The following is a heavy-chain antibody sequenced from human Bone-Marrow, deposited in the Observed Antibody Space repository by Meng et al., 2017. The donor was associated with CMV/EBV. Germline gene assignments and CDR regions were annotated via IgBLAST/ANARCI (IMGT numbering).Heavy chain of an antibody. CDR1: GFSFNIFG. CDR2: IRHDGSNK. D-gene: IGHD3-3*01. V-gene: IGHV3-30*02. CDR3: AKDLYDFWNGYFIGFDC. Sequence: GESLKISCAASGFSFNIFGMHWVRQAPGKGLEWVAFIRHDGSNKYYADSVKGRFTISRDNPKNTLYVQMNSLRVDDTAVYYCAKDLYDFWNGYFIGFDCWGQGTLVTVSS. J-gene: IGHJ4*02.